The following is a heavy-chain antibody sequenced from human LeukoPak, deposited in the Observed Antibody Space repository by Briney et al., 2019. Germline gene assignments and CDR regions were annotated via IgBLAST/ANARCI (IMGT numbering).Heavy chain of an antibody. D-gene: IGHD1-1*01. J-gene: IGHJ4*02. Sequence: PSETLSLTCSVSGGSIPSNFWSWIRQPPGKGLEWIGYIYNSGSTSYNPSLKSRATISGDTSKNQFSLKLNSVTAADTALYYCETAKPNWNPPDYWGQGTLVTVSS. CDR1: GGSIPSNF. CDR3: ETAKPNWNPPDY. V-gene: IGHV4-59*08. CDR2: IYNSGST.